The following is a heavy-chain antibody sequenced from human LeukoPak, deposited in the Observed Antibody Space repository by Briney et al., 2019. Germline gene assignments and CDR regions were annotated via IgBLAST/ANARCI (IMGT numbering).Heavy chain of an antibody. CDR2: ISAYNGNT. J-gene: IGHJ4*02. Sequence: GASVKVSCKASRYTFTSYGISWVRQAPGQGREWMGWISAYNGNTNYAQKLQGRVTMTTDTSTSTAYMELRSLRSDDTAVYYCARMGGGYDSSYFDYWGQGTLVTVSS. D-gene: IGHD5-12*01. CDR3: ARMGGGYDSSYFDY. V-gene: IGHV1-18*01. CDR1: RYTFTSYG.